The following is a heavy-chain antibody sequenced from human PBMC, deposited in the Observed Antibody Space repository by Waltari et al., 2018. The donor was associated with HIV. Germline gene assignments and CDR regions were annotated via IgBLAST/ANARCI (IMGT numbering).Heavy chain of an antibody. CDR3: AGGEDVSLTHLPPGFRLQF. CDR2: INPESGDT. Sequence: QTLLVQSASQVRARGASVTLPCKTSGDTFITYFIYWFRPAPGQGLGWLGRINPESGDTTYSQTLQTRVTMTRDTSSASAYMGLTRLTSADTAMYFCAGGEDVSLTHLPPGFRLQFWGQGSLVSVSS. CDR1: GDTFITYF. V-gene: IGHV1-2*06. D-gene: IGHD1-26*01. J-gene: IGHJ4*02.